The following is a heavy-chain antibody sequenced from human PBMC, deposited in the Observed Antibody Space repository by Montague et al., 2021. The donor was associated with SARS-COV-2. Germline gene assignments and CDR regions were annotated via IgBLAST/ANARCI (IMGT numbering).Heavy chain of an antibody. CDR1: GGSFSNYY. CDR3: ARRGSSVWGVTVSAELDY. D-gene: IGHD3-10*01. J-gene: IGHJ4*02. V-gene: IGHV4-34*01. CDR2: INQSGRT. Sequence: SETLSLTCAISGGSFSNYYWSWIRQPPEKGLEWIGEINQSGRTNNNPSLKSRVIISVDTSKNQFSLKLSSVTAADTAAYYCARRGSSVWGVTVSAELDYWGRGILVIVSS.